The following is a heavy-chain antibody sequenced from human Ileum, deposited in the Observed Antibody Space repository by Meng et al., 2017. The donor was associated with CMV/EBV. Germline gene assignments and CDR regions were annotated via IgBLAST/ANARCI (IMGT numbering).Heavy chain of an antibody. J-gene: IGHJ4*02. Sequence: QVELQESGPGLVKPSETPSLTCTVSGGSLGSSDYYWGWIRQPPGKGLEWIATIYYSGSTYYNPSLKTPVTISVDTSKNQFSLRLSSVTAADTAVYYCAGGIKTGIVNYWGQGTLVTVSS. D-gene: IGHD3-9*01. CDR2: IYYSGST. V-gene: IGHV4-39*07. CDR1: GGSLGSSDYY. CDR3: AGGIKTGIVNY.